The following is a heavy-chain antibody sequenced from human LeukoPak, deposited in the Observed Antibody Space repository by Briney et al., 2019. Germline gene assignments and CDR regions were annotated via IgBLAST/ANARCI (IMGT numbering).Heavy chain of an antibody. Sequence: GGSLRLSCAASGFIFSIYPMHWVRQAPGKGLEWVAVDGNSKSYADSVKGRFTISRDTSKNTLYLQMHNLRADDTAMYYCTRDLTGTTWSENDYWGQGTLVTISS. V-gene: IGHV3-30*14. D-gene: IGHD6-13*01. CDR2: DGNSK. J-gene: IGHJ4*02. CDR3: TRDLTGTTWSENDY. CDR1: GFIFSIYP.